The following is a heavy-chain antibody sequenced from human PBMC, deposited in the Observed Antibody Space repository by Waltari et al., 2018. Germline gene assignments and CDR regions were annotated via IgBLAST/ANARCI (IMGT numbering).Heavy chain of an antibody. Sequence: QVQLQESGPGLVKPSETLSLTCTVSGGSISSYYWSWLRQPPGKGLEWIGYIYYRGSTNYNPSLKSRVTISVDTSKNQFSLKLSSVTAADTAVYYCARGDTTGTGWFDPWGQGTLVTVSS. CDR1: GGSISSYY. D-gene: IGHD4-17*01. V-gene: IGHV4-59*01. J-gene: IGHJ5*02. CDR3: ARGDTTGTGWFDP. CDR2: IYYRGST.